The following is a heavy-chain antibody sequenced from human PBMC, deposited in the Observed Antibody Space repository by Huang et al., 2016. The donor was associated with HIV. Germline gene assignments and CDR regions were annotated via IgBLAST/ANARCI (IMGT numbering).Heavy chain of an antibody. V-gene: IGHV4-34*02. Sequence: QVQLQQWGAELLKPSETLSLTCAVSGGSFSGHYWTWIRQPPGRGLEWIGEIRDSGRTTDHPSLKRRVTISGDTSQSQFSLKLNSVTAADTAIYYCARMFKYDSGGYWGNDAFDIWGQGTMVTVSS. CDR1: GGSFSGHY. D-gene: IGHD3-22*01. J-gene: IGHJ3*02. CDR2: IRDSGRT. CDR3: ARMFKYDSGGYWGNDAFDI.